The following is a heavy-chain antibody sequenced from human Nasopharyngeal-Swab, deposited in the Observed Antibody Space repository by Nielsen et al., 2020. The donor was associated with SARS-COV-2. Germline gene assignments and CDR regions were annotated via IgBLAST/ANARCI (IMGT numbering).Heavy chain of an antibody. CDR1: GFTFSIYA. Sequence: GGSLRLSCSASGFTFSIYAMHWVRQAPGKGLEYVSTINDYEDRLYYADSVKGRFTISRDNSKNTLCLQMSSLRADDTAMYFCVSIRSGVIGTVGADWGQGTLVTVSS. CDR3: VSIRSGVIGTVGAD. J-gene: IGHJ4*02. V-gene: IGHV3-64D*06. CDR2: INDYEDRL. D-gene: IGHD2/OR15-2a*01.